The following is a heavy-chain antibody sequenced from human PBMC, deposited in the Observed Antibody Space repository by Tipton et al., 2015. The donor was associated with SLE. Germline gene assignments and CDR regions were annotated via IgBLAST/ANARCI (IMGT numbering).Heavy chain of an antibody. Sequence: TLSLTCSVSGVSISTYYWSWIRQSPGKGLEWIGFFYFSGSSQYNPSLKSRVTISIDTSKNQFSLKLTSVTAADTAIYYCVRGHPHIVVLIGGGWFDPWGQGTLGTVSS. CDR1: GVSISTYY. J-gene: IGHJ5*02. V-gene: IGHV4-59*12. CDR2: FYFSGSS. CDR3: VRGHPHIVVLIGGGWFDP. D-gene: IGHD2-21*01.